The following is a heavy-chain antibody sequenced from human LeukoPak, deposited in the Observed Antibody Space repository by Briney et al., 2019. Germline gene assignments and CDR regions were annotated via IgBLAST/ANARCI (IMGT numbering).Heavy chain of an antibody. V-gene: IGHV3-23*01. CDR1: GFTFTSYA. Sequence: GGSLRLSCAASGFTFTSYAMSWVRQAPGKGLEWVTLISGSGGSTYYADSVKGRFTISRDNSKNTLSLQMNSLRAEDTAVYYCTKRGYSSGWQFDYWGQGTLVTVSS. CDR2: ISGSGGST. J-gene: IGHJ4*02. CDR3: TKRGYSSGWQFDY. D-gene: IGHD6-19*01.